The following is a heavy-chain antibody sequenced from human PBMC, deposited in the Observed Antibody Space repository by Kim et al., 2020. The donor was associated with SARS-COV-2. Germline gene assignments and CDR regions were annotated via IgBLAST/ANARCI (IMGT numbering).Heavy chain of an antibody. J-gene: IGHJ3*01. CDR2: IRSDESKR. CDR3: ARNYGSGTVIGDV. Sequence: GGSLRLSCIASGFTFSPFAVHWVRQAPGKGLEWVAVIRSDESKRYYGESVKDRFTISRDNSQNTVYLQMNNLRAEDTAIYHRARNYGSGTVIGDVWGQGTMVTVSS. D-gene: IGHD3-10*01. V-gene: IGHV3-33*01. CDR1: GFTFSPFA.